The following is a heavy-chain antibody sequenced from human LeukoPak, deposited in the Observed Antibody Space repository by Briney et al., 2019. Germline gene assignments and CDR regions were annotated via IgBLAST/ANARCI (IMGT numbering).Heavy chain of an antibody. D-gene: IGHD6-13*01. CDR2: ISDSGDST. Sequence: GGSLTLSCAASGFTFSGFAMTWVREAPGKGLEWVATISDSGDSTYYADAVKGRFTISRDNSKDTLYVQMSSLRAEDAAVYYCAKSHSVEQRGYFDYWGQGTLVTVSS. V-gene: IGHV3-23*01. CDR3: AKSHSVEQRGYFDY. CDR1: GFTFSGFA. J-gene: IGHJ4*02.